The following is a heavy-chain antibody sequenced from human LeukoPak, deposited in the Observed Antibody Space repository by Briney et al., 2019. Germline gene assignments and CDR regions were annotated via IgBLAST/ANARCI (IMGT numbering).Heavy chain of an antibody. CDR3: AKGIYDYALDY. Sequence: GGSLRLSCAASGFTFSSYEFYWVRQAPGKGLEWVSLISASGDRTYYAGSVKGRFTTSRDTSRNTLTLQMNSLRAEDTAVYYCAKGIYDYALDYWGQGTLVTVSS. V-gene: IGHV3-23*01. CDR2: ISASGDRT. D-gene: IGHD4/OR15-4a*01. CDR1: GFTFSSYE. J-gene: IGHJ4*02.